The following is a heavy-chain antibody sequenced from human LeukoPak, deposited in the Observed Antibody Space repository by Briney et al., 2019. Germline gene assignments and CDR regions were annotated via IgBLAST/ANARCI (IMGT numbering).Heavy chain of an antibody. D-gene: IGHD3-22*01. CDR1: GYTFTSYG. Sequence: ASVKVSCKASGYTFTSYGISWVRQAPGQGLEWMGWISAYNGNTNYAQKLQGRVTTTTDTSTSTGYMELRSLRSDDTAVYYCASGGGYYYDSSAYSYWGQGTLVTVSS. V-gene: IGHV1-18*01. CDR3: ASGGGYYYDSSAYSY. CDR2: ISAYNGNT. J-gene: IGHJ4*02.